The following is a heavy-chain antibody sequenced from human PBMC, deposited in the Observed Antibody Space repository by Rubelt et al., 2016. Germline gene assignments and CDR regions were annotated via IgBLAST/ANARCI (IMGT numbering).Heavy chain of an antibody. CDR3: ARDLIWQFLAFDY. V-gene: IGHV4-39*02. Sequence: QLQLQESGPGLVKPSETLSLTCTVSGGSIRSSSYYWGWIRQPPGKGLEWIGSIYYSGNTSSYPPSLKSRVAISVDTSKNQCSLQLSSVTAADTSVYYCARDLIWQFLAFDYWGQGTLVTVSS. J-gene: IGHJ4*02. CDR1: GGSIRSSSYY. D-gene: IGHD6-19*01. CDR2: IYYSGNT.